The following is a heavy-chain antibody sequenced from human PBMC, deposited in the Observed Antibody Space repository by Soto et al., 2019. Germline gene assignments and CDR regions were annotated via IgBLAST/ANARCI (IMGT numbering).Heavy chain of an antibody. CDR2: IWYDGSNE. CDR3: ARDDIPGIAVATYGMDV. Sequence: QVQLVESGGGVVQPGRSLRLSSAASGFIFSNFGMHWVRQAPGRGLEWVAVIWYDGSNEYYADSVRGRFTISKDNSKNTLYLQMNSLRAEDTAVYYCARDDIPGIAVATYGMDVWGQGTTVTVSS. V-gene: IGHV3-33*01. D-gene: IGHD6-19*01. J-gene: IGHJ6*02. CDR1: GFIFSNFG.